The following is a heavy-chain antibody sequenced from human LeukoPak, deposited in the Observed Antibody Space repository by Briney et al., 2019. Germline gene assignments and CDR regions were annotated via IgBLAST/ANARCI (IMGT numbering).Heavy chain of an antibody. CDR2: ISGSGGIT. V-gene: IGHV3-23*01. CDR1: GFTFNTYA. J-gene: IGHJ4*02. Sequence: GEYLRLSCAASGFTFNTYAMNWVRQAPGRGLEWVSAISGSGGITYYADSVKGRFTISRDNSKNTLYLQMNSLRAEDTAVYYCAKGTLYSGSSHFDSWGQGTLVTVSS. D-gene: IGHD1-26*01. CDR3: AKGTLYSGSSHFDS.